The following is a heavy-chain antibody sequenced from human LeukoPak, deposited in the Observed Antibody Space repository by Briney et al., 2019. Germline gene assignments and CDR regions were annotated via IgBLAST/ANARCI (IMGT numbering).Heavy chain of an antibody. D-gene: IGHD6-13*01. V-gene: IGHV3-11*04. CDR2: ISSTVSTI. CDR3: AKFIAAPFYFDY. Sequence: PGGSLRLSCAASGFTFSDYYMTWIRQAPGKGLEWLAYISSTVSTIYYADSVKGRFTISRDNAKNSLYLQMNSLRAEDTAVYYCAKFIAAPFYFDYWGQGTLVTVSS. J-gene: IGHJ4*02. CDR1: GFTFSDYY.